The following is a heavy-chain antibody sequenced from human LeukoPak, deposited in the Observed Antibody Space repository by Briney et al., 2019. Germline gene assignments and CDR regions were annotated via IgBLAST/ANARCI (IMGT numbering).Heavy chain of an antibody. CDR2: ISYDGSNK. J-gene: IGHJ4*02. D-gene: IGHD1-1*01. CDR1: GFTFSSYA. V-gene: IGHV3-30*04. Sequence: PGRSLRLSCAASGFTFSSYAMHWVRQAPGKGLEGVAVISYDGSNKYYADSVKGRFTISRDNSKNTLYLQMNSLRAEDTALYYCVKEPTERYYIDYWGQGTLVTVSS. CDR3: VKEPTERYYIDY.